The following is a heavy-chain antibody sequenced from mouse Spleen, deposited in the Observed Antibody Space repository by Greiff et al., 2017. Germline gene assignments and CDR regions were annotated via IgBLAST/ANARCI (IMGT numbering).Heavy chain of an antibody. CDR2: IDSNSGGT. V-gene: IGHV1-72*01. D-gene: IGHD1-1*01. Sequence: QVQLKQPGAELVKPGASVKLSCKASGYTFTSYWMHWVKQRPGRGLEWIGRIDSNSGGTKYNEKFKSKATLTVDKPSSTAYMQLSSLTSEDSAVYYCARDYGYAMDYWGQGTSVTVSS. CDR1: GYTFTSYW. J-gene: IGHJ4*01. CDR3: ARDYGYAMDY.